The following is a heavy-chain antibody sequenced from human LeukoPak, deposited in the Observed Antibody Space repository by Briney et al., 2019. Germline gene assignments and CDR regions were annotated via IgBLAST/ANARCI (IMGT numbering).Heavy chain of an antibody. CDR3: ARGRQGDP. Sequence: GGSLRLSCAASEFSFGSNYMTWVRQAPGKGLEWVSLIYSGGSTYYADSVKGRFTISRDNSKNTLYLQMNSLRAEDTAVYYCARGRQGDPWGQGTLVTVSS. V-gene: IGHV3-66*01. J-gene: IGHJ5*02. CDR2: IYSGGST. CDR1: EFSFGSNY.